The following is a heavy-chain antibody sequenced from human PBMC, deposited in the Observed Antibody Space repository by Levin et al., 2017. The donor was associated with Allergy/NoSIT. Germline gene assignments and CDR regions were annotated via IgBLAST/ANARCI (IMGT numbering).Heavy chain of an antibody. CDR1: GYTFTSYD. J-gene: IGHJ6*02. CDR3: ARRIGATDGYYYYGMDV. V-gene: IGHV1-8*01. Sequence: GESLKISCKASGYTFTSYDINWVRQATGQGLEWMGWMNPNSGNTGYAQKFQGRVTMTRNTSISTAYMELSSLRSEDTAVYYCARRIGATDGYYYYGMDVWGQGTTVTVSS. CDR2: MNPNSGNT. D-gene: IGHD1-26*01.